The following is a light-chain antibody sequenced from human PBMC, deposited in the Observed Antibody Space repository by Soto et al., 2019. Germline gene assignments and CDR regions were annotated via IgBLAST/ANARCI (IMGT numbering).Light chain of an antibody. CDR1: SSDVSAYIF. CDR2: DVN. V-gene: IGLV2-8*01. CDR3: VSFAGGSYV. J-gene: IGLJ1*01. Sequence: PVLCQPRPSAASPGQLVTISFPRSSSDVSAYIFVSWYQQHPGKAPKLTVYDVNRRPTGVPDRFFGCKSGNTASLTVSGLQAEDEADYSCVSFAGGSYVFGTGTKVTVL.